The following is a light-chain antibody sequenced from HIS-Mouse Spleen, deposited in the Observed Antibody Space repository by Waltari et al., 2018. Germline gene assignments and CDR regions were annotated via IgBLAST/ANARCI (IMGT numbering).Light chain of an antibody. CDR3: YSTDSSGNHRV. J-gene: IGLJ2*01. Sequence: SYELTQPPSVSVSPGQTARITCSGDALPKKSAYRYQQKPGQAPVLVIYEDSKRPSGIPERFSGSSSGTMATLTISGAQVEDEADYYCYSTDSSGNHRVFGGGTKLTVL. CDR2: EDS. V-gene: IGLV3-10*01. CDR1: ALPKKS.